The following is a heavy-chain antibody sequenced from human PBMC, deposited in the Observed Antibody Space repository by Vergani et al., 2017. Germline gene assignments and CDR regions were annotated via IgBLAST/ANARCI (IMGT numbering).Heavy chain of an antibody. D-gene: IGHD2-15*01. CDR1: GFTFSSYG. CDR2: IQYDVSNK. CDR3: AKDLGKVAGPYYYDGMDV. V-gene: IGHV3-30*02. J-gene: IGHJ6*02. Sequence: QVPLVESGGGVVQRGGSLRLSCAASGFTFSSYGMRWVRQAPGKELEWVAFIQYDVSNKYYADSVKGRFTISRDNSENTLYLQMNGLCAEDTAVYYCAKDLGKVAGPYYYDGMDVWCQGTTVTV.